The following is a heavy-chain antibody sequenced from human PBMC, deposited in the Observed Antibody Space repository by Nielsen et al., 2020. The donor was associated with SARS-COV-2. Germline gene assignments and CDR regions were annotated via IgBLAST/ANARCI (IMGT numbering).Heavy chain of an antibody. Sequence: GESLKISCAASGFTFSSYWMSWVRQAPGKGLEWVANIKEAGSAKYYVDSVKGRFSISRDNAKNSLYLQMNSLRVEDTAVYYCARDSVAATGQIYFYGFDVWGQGTTVTVSS. CDR2: IKEAGSAK. CDR3: ARDSVAATGQIYFYGFDV. V-gene: IGHV3-7*03. D-gene: IGHD2-15*01. CDR1: GFTFSSYW. J-gene: IGHJ6*02.